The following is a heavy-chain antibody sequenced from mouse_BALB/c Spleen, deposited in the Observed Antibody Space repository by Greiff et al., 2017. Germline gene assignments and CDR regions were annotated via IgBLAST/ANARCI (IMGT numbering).Heavy chain of an antibody. V-gene: IGHV1S56*01. CDR2: IYPGDGST. J-gene: IGHJ4*01. CDR1: GYTFTSYY. Sequence: VQLQQSGPELVKPGASVKMSCKASGYTFTSYYIHWVKQRPGQGLEWIGWIYPGDGSTKYNEKFKGKTTLTADKSSSTAYMLLSSLTSEDSAIYFCARPNYYGSSPYAMDYWGQGTSVTVSS. D-gene: IGHD1-1*01. CDR3: ARPNYYGSSPYAMDY.